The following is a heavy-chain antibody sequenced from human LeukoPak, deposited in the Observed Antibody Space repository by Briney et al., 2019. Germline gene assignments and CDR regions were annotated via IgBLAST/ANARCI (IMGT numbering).Heavy chain of an antibody. V-gene: IGHV3-23*01. J-gene: IGHJ3*02. CDR1: GFTFSSYA. CDR3: AKGRNWTPIRPDAFDI. D-gene: IGHD1-1*01. Sequence: GGSLRLSCAASGFTFSSYAMSWVRQAPGKGLEWVSAISGSGGSTYYADSVKGRFTISRDNSKDTLYLQMNSLRAEDTAVYYCAKGRNWTPIRPDAFDIWGQGTMVTVSS. CDR2: ISGSGGST.